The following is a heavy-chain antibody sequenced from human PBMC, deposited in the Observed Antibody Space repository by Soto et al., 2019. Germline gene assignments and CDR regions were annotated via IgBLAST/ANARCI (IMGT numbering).Heavy chain of an antibody. CDR1: GGSISSGGYY. Sequence: QVQLQESGPGLVKPSQTLSLTCTVSGGSISSGGYYWSWIRQHPGKGLEWIGYIYYSGSTYYNPSHKSRITISVDTSKNQFSLKLSSVTAADTAVYYCARGSYCGGDCYEGVGYWGQGTLVTVSS. D-gene: IGHD2-21*02. CDR3: ARGSYCGGDCYEGVGY. J-gene: IGHJ4*02. V-gene: IGHV4-31*03. CDR2: IYYSGST.